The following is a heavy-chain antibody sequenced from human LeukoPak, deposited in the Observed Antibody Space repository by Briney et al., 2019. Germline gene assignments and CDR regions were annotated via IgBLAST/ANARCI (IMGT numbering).Heavy chain of an antibody. J-gene: IGHJ4*02. CDR2: VYNSGNT. D-gene: IGHD3-16*01. Sequence: SQTLSLTCTVSGGSISSGNFYWRWIRQPAGKGLEWIGHVYNSGNTNYNPSLKSRVTISVDTSKNQFSLKLSSVTAADTAIYYCARHYGSPWGQGTLVTVSS. CDR3: ARHYGSP. CDR1: GGSISSGNFY. V-gene: IGHV4-61*09.